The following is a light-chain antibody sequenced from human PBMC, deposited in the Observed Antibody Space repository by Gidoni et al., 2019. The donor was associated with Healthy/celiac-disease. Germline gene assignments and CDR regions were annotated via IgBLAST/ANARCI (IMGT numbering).Light chain of an antibody. CDR2: DVS. CDR1: SSDVGGYNY. V-gene: IGLV2-11*01. Sequence: QSALTQPRSVSRSPGQSVTLSCTGTSSDVGGYNYVSWYQQHPVKAPKLMIYDVSKRPSGVPDRFSGSKSGNTASLTISGLQAEDEADYYCCSYAGSYTVVFGGGTKLTVL. CDR3: CSYAGSYTVV. J-gene: IGLJ2*01.